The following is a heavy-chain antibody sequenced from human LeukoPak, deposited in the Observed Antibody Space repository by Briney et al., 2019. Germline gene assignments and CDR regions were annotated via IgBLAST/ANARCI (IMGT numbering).Heavy chain of an antibody. D-gene: IGHD3-22*01. CDR2: IYPSDSDT. CDR1: GYKFTSYC. V-gene: IGHV5-51*01. J-gene: IGHJ4*02. CDR3: ARLPYYDSSDYGLDS. Sequence: NRRQSLKISCMGSGYKFTSYCIAWVRQMPGKSLEWMGIIYPSDSDTTYSPSFQGQVTMSADKSIRTAYLHWSSLKASDTAMYYCARLPYYDSSDYGLDSWGQGTLVTVAS.